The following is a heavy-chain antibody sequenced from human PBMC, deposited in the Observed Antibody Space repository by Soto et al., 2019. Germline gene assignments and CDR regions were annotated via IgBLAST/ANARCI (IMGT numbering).Heavy chain of an antibody. Sequence: EVQLVETGGGLIQPGGSLRLSCEASGFTVSSNYMSWVRQAPGKGLEWVSVIYSGGSTYYADSVKGRFTISRDNSKNTLYLQMNSLRAEDTAVYYCARCSGSYGADINWFDPWGQGTLVTVSS. D-gene: IGHD1-26*01. V-gene: IGHV3-53*02. CDR3: ARCSGSYGADINWFDP. CDR1: GFTVSSNY. CDR2: IYSGGST. J-gene: IGHJ5*02.